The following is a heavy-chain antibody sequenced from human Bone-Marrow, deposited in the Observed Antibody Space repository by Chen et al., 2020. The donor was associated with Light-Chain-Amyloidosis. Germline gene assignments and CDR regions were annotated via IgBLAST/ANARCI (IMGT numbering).Heavy chain of an antibody. D-gene: IGHD2-2*01. Sequence: VQLVESGGGLVQPGGSLRLSCVGSGFTFSNYAMTWVRQAPGKGLEWVSVARGGDGPTYDAASVLCRFTIYRDNSKNTLYRQMNSLRAEDTAVYYCSKDRCTSIRCSDFDYWGQGTLVTVSS. V-gene: IGHV3-23*04. CDR1: GFTFSNYA. CDR3: SKDRCTSIRCSDFDY. J-gene: IGHJ4*02. CDR2: ARGGDGPT.